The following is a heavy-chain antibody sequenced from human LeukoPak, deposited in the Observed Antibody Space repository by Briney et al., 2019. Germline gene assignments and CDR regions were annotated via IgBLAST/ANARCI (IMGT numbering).Heavy chain of an antibody. D-gene: IGHD1-26*01. CDR3: ARDDAAGIVGATPGDY. CDR2: IYTSGST. V-gene: IGHV4-4*07. Sequence: SETLSLTCTVSGGSISSYYWSWIRQPAGKGLEWIGRIYTSGSTNYNPSLKSRVTMSVDTSKNQFSLKLSSVTAADTAVYYCARDDAAGIVGATPGDYWGQGSLVTVSS. J-gene: IGHJ4*02. CDR1: GGSISSYY.